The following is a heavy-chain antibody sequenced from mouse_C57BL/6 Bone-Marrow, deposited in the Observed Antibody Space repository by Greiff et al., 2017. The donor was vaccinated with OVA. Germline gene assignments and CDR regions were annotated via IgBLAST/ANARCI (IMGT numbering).Heavy chain of an antibody. V-gene: IGHV5-4*01. CDR3: AREWGYYPLDY. J-gene: IGHJ2*01. CDR1: GFTFSSYA. Sequence: EVKLMESGGGLVKPGGSLKLSCAASGFTFSSYAMSWVRQTPEKRLEWVATISDGGSYTYYPDNVKGRFTISRDNAKNNLYLQMSQLKSEDTAMYYCAREWGYYPLDYWGQGTTLTVSS. CDR2: ISDGGSYT. D-gene: IGHD2-3*01.